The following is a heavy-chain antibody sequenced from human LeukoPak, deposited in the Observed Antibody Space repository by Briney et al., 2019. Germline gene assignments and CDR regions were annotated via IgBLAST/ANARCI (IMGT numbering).Heavy chain of an antibody. V-gene: IGHV4-4*09. CDR3: ARLKGIYYGSGTRGPFDY. Sequence: SGTLSLTCTVSGGSISSYYWSWIRQPPGKGLEWIGYIYTSGSTNYNPSLKSRVTISVDTSKNQFSLKLSSVTAADTAVYYCARLKGIYYGSGTRGPFDYWGQGTLVTVSS. D-gene: IGHD3-10*01. CDR1: GGSISSYY. J-gene: IGHJ4*02. CDR2: IYTSGST.